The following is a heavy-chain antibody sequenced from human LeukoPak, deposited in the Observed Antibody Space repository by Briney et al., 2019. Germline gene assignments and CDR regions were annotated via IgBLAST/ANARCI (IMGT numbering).Heavy chain of an antibody. CDR2: IIPILGIA. V-gene: IGHV1-69*04. CDR3: ARGSYDILTDTWMGYFDY. CDR1: GGTFSSYA. D-gene: IGHD3-9*01. Sequence: SVKVSCKASGGTFSSYAISWVRQAPGQGLEWMGRIIPILGIANYAQKFQGRVTITADKSTSTAYMELSSLRSEDTAVYYCARGSYDILTDTWMGYFDYWGQGTLVTVSS. J-gene: IGHJ4*02.